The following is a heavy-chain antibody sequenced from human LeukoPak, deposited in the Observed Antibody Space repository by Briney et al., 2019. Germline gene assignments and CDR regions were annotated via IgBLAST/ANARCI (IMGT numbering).Heavy chain of an antibody. Sequence: GGSLRLSCAASGFTVSDTYMRWVRQPPGKGLEWVSDIYRADDTYYADSVKGRFTISRDNSKNTLYLQLSSLRADDTAVYYCAKDSWGYASAFDIWGQGTMVTVSS. CDR3: AKDSWGYASAFDI. J-gene: IGHJ3*02. D-gene: IGHD1-26*01. CDR2: IYRADDT. V-gene: IGHV3-66*01. CDR1: GFTVSDTY.